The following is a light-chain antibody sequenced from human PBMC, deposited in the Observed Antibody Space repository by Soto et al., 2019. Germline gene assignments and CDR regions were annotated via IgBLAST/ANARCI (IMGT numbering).Light chain of an antibody. Sequence: QSALTQPASVSGSPGQSITLSCTGTASDIGGYNFVSWYQQSAGKAPKLIIYDVSHRPAGVSDRFSASKSGNTAALTISALRTEDDADYYCSSYTSSATLVFGSGTKLTVL. V-gene: IGLV2-14*03. CDR1: ASDIGGYNF. CDR3: SSYTSSATLV. J-gene: IGLJ1*01. CDR2: DVS.